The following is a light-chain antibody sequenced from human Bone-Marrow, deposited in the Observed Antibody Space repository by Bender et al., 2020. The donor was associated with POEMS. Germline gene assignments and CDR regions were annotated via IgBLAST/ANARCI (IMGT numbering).Light chain of an antibody. J-gene: IGLJ3*02. CDR1: NSNIGTNA. CDR2: SDN. CDR3: AGEDGDLSGRV. Sequence: QSVLTQPHSASGTPGQRVTISCSGSNSNIGTNAVNWYQQFPATAHKLIIYSDNQRPSGVAVRFNAFNSGTSASLAIERLPSADDAGCCGAGEDGDLSGRVFGGGPKRT. V-gene: IGLV1-44*01.